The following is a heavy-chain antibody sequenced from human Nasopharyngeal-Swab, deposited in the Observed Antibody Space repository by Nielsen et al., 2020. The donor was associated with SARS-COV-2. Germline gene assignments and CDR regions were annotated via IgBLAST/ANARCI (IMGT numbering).Heavy chain of an antibody. Sequence: ASVQVSCKASGYTFTKYDINWVRQATGQGLEWMGWMHPNSGNTGYAQKFQGRVTITRNTSISTAYMELSSLRSEDTAVYYCAIVIVSAAMFYWGQGTLVTVSS. V-gene: IGHV1-8*03. J-gene: IGHJ4*02. CDR1: GYTFTKYD. D-gene: IGHD2-2*01. CDR2: MHPNSGNT. CDR3: AIVIVSAAMFY.